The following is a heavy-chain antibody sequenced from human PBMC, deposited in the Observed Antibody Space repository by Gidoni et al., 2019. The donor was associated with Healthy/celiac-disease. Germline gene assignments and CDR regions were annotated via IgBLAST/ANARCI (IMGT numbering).Heavy chain of an antibody. J-gene: IGHJ6*02. D-gene: IGHD2-21*01. CDR2: SSGRGGST. Sequence: EVHLLESGGGLVQPGGSLRLSCAASGFTFSSYAMSWVRQAPGKGLECVAASSGRGGSTYYADFVKGRFTIARDNSKNTLYLKMNSLRAEETAGDYWANTRVAPYYYGMDVWGQGTTVTVSS. CDR3: ANTRVAPYYYGMDV. V-gene: IGHV3-23*01. CDR1: GFTFSSYA.